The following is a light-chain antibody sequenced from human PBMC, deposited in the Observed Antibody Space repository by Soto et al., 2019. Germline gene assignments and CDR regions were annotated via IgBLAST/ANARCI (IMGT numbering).Light chain of an antibody. V-gene: IGKV3-20*01. J-gene: IGKJ1*01. CDR1: QSVSSSY. Sequence: EIVLTQSPGTLSVSPGERATLSFMASQSVSSSYLALYQQKPGQAPRLLIYGASSRATGIPDRFSGSGSGTGFTLTISRLEPEDFAVYYCQQYGSSPRTFGQGTKVDIK. CDR2: GAS. CDR3: QQYGSSPRT.